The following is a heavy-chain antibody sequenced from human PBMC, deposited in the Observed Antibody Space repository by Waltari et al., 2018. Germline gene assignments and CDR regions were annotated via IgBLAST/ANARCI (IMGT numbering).Heavy chain of an antibody. D-gene: IGHD5-18*01. J-gene: IGHJ6*03. Sequence: VQLVESGGGLVHPGGSLRLSCEASGFTFSSYGMHWVRQAPGKGLEWVAVIWYDGSNKYYADSVKGRFTISRDNSKNTLYLQMNSLRAEDTAVYYCASAAMDYYYYYMDVWGKGTTVTVSS. CDR1: GFTFSSYG. V-gene: IGHV3-33*08. CDR3: ASAAMDYYYYYMDV. CDR2: IWYDGSNK.